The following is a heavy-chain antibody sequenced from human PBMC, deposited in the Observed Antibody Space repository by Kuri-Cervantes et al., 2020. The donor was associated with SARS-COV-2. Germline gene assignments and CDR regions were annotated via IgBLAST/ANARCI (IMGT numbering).Heavy chain of an antibody. V-gene: IGHV3-30*04. Sequence: GESLKISCAASGFTFSSYAMHWVRQAPGKGLEWVAVIWYDGSNKYYADSVKGRFTISRDNSKNTLYLQMNSLRAEDTAVYYCARDNKPIHLVVPAAIYNWFDPWGQGTLVTVSS. D-gene: IGHD2-2*01. CDR3: ARDNKPIHLVVPAAIYNWFDP. J-gene: IGHJ5*02. CDR1: GFTFSSYA. CDR2: IWYDGSNK.